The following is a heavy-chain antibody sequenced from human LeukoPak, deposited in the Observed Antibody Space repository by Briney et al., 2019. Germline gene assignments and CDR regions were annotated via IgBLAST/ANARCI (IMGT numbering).Heavy chain of an antibody. J-gene: IGHJ4*02. Sequence: PGGSLRLSCAASGYTFSSYAMHWVRQAPGKGLEWVAVISYDGSNKYYADSVKGRFTISRDNSNNTLYLQMNSLRAEDTAVYYCASPYGSGSDYYYFDYWGQGTLVTVSS. CDR2: ISYDGSNK. V-gene: IGHV3-30-3*02. D-gene: IGHD3-10*01. CDR1: GYTFSSYA. CDR3: ASPYGSGSDYYYFDY.